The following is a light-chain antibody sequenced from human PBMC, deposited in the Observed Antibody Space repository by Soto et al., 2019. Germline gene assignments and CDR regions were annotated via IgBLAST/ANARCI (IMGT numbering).Light chain of an antibody. V-gene: IGKV3-15*01. CDR2: AAS. CDR3: QQYNNLPLF. CDR1: QNFGNT. Sequence: EIVMTQSPATLSVSPGERVTLSCRASQNFGNTLAWYQQKPGQAPRLLIYAASTRATGIPARFSGSGSGTEFSLTISSLQSEDFALYYCQQYNNLPLFFGQGTKLEIK. J-gene: IGKJ2*01.